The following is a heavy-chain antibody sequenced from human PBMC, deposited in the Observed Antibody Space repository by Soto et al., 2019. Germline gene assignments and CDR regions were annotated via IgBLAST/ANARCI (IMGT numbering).Heavy chain of an antibody. Sequence: QAQLQESGPGLVKTSETLSLTCTVSDGSVSSGNYYWTWIRQPPGKGLEWIGYIHSSGSTLYNPSLQSRVFISVDTSMNQFSLQLTSVTAADTALYFCARDSLALFDSWGQGTLVTVSS. CDR3: ARDSLALFDS. J-gene: IGHJ4*02. V-gene: IGHV4-61*01. D-gene: IGHD5-12*01. CDR2: IHSSGST. CDR1: DGSVSSGNYY.